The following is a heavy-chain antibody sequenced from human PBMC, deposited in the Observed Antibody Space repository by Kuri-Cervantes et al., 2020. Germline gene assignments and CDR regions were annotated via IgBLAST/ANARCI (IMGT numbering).Heavy chain of an antibody. Sequence: GSLRLSCAVYGGSLSGYYWSWIRQPPGKGLEWIGEINHSGSTNYNPSLKSRVTISVDTSKNQFSLKLSSVTAADTAVYYCAKGVSSSWTYYYYYMDVWGKGTTVTVSS. J-gene: IGHJ6*03. CDR2: INHSGST. D-gene: IGHD6-13*01. CDR1: GGSLSGYY. CDR3: AKGVSSSWTYYYYYMDV. V-gene: IGHV4-34*01.